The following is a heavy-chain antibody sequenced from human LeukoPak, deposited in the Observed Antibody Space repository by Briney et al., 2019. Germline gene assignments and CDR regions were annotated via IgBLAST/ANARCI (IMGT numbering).Heavy chain of an antibody. CDR2: FDPEDGET. V-gene: IGHV1-24*01. CDR1: GYTLTELS. Sequence: ASVKVSCKVSGYTLTELSMHWVRQAPGKGLEWMGGFDPEDGETIYAQKFQGRITVTEDTSANTAYTELSSLTSEDTAMYYCATEATYFLYWGQGSLVTVFS. CDR3: ATEATYFLY. D-gene: IGHD2/OR15-2a*01. J-gene: IGHJ4*02.